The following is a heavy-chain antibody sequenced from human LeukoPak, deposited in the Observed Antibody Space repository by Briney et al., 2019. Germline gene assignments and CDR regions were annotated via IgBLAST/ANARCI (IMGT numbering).Heavy chain of an antibody. Sequence: SETLSLTCNVSGGSISSGGYYWSWIRQHPGKGLEWIGYIYYSGSTYYNPSLKSQVTISVDTSKNQFSLKLSSVTAADMAVYYCARDRGQYGMDVWGQGTTVTVSS. CDR1: GGSISSGGYY. J-gene: IGHJ6*02. CDR2: IYYSGST. D-gene: IGHD3-10*01. CDR3: ARDRGQYGMDV. V-gene: IGHV4-31*01.